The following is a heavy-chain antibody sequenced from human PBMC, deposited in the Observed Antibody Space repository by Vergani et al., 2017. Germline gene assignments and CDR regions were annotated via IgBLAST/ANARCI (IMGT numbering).Heavy chain of an antibody. CDR3: AKWGHTRYGGISGYFDY. CDR2: IYSGGST. Sequence: EVQLVETGGGLIQPGGSLRLSCAASGFTVSSNYMSWVRQAPGKGLEWVSVIYSGGSTYYADSVKGRFTISRDNSKNTLYLQMNSLRAEDTAVYYCAKWGHTRYGGISGYFDYWGQGTLVTVSS. D-gene: IGHD4-23*01. J-gene: IGHJ4*02. V-gene: IGHV3-53*02. CDR1: GFTVSSNY.